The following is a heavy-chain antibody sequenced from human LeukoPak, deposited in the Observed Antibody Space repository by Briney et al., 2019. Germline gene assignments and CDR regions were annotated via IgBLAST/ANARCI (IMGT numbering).Heavy chain of an antibody. CDR1: GGSIRGYY. J-gene: IGHJ4*02. D-gene: IGHD1-1*01. V-gene: IGHV4-59*01. CDR3: ARDRGTWNDDGFDY. CDR2: MYYSGSS. Sequence: SETLSLTCTVSGGSIRGYYWSWIRQPPGKGLEWIGYMYYSGSSKYNPYLKSRATISRDTSKNQFSLKLTSVTVADTAVYYCARDRGTWNDDGFDYWGQGTLVTVSS.